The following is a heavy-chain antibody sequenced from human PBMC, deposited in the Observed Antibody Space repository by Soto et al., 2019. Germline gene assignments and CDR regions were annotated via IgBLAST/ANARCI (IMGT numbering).Heavy chain of an antibody. D-gene: IGHD6-13*01. CDR1: GVSFNTTGGG. V-gene: IGHV2-5*01. CDR2: IYWNDDK. Sequence: SGPTLGDPTQTLTLTSTLSGVSFNTTGGGGGWIRQPPGKALEWLALIYWNDDKRYSPSLKSRLTITKDTSKNQVVLTMTNMDPVDTATYYCAHKTIPAAGTIGFDYWGQGTLVTVSS. CDR3: AHKTIPAAGTIGFDY. J-gene: IGHJ4*02.